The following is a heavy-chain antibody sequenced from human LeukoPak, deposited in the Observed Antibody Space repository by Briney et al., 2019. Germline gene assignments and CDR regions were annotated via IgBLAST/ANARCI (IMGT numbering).Heavy chain of an antibody. CDR1: GFTVSSNY. D-gene: IGHD5-12*01. CDR3: ARGGVVIVATLNGMDV. J-gene: IGHJ6*02. Sequence: RGSLRLSCAASGFTVSSNYMSWVRQAPGKGLEWVSVIYSGGSTYYADSVKGRFTISRHNSKNTLYLQMNSLRAEDTAVYYCARGGVVIVATLNGMDVWGQGTTVTVSS. V-gene: IGHV3-53*04. CDR2: IYSGGST.